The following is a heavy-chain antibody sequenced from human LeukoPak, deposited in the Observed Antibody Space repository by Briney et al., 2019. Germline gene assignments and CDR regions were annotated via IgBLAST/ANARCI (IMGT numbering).Heavy chain of an antibody. D-gene: IGHD2-2*01. CDR1: GFTFSSYA. CDR2: VSVSGGSK. Sequence: PGGTLRLSCAASGFTFSSYAMCWVRLAPPKGLEWVSAVSVSGGSKYYADSVKGRFTISKENSKNTLYLQMKSLRAEDTAVYYCAKWVPSRDCSSASCPGYYYMEVWGKGTTVTVSS. V-gene: IGHV3-23*01. CDR3: AKWVPSRDCSSASCPGYYYMEV. J-gene: IGHJ6*03.